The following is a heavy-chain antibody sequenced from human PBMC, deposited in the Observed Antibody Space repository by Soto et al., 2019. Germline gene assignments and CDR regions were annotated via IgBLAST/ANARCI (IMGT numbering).Heavy chain of an antibody. Sequence: QVQLVQSGAEVKKPGASVKVSCKASGYTFTSYGISWVRQAPGQGLEWMGWISAYNGNTNYAQKLQGRVTMTTDTSTSTAHMELRSLRSDDTAVYYCARLHSDIVVVVAATREFNWFDPWGQGTLVTVSS. V-gene: IGHV1-18*04. CDR1: GYTFTSYG. CDR2: ISAYNGNT. D-gene: IGHD2-15*01. J-gene: IGHJ5*02. CDR3: ARLHSDIVVVVAATREFNWFDP.